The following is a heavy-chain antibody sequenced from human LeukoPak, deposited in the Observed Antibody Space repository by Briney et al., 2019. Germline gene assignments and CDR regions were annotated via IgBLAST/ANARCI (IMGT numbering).Heavy chain of an antibody. D-gene: IGHD6-6*01. Sequence: SETLSLTCTVSGGSIRSSSYYWGWIRQPPGKGLEWIGSIYYSGSTYYNPSLKSRVTISVDTSKNQFSLKLSSVTAADTAVYYCARVGGRQLRRGVSEALVDYWGQGTLVTVSS. J-gene: IGHJ4*02. CDR1: GGSIRSSSYY. V-gene: IGHV4-39*07. CDR3: ARVGGRQLRRGVSEALVDY. CDR2: IYYSGST.